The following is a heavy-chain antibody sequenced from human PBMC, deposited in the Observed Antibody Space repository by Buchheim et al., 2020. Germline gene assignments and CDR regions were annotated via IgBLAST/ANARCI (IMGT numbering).Heavy chain of an antibody. CDR1: GGSISSSSYY. CDR2: IYYSGST. Sequence: QLQLQESGPGLVKPSETLSLTCIVSGGSISSSSYYWGWIRQPPGKGLEWIGSIYYSGSTYYNPSLKSRVTISVDTSKNQFSLKLSSVTAADTAVYYCARHEGYSYGLHYYGMDVWGQGTT. D-gene: IGHD5-18*01. V-gene: IGHV4-39*01. CDR3: ARHEGYSYGLHYYGMDV. J-gene: IGHJ6*02.